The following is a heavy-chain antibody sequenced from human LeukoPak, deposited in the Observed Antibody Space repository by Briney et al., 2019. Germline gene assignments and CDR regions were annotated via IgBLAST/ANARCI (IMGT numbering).Heavy chain of an antibody. CDR3: ARDSLRSYYDSSGYYSLFDY. Sequence: ASVKVSCTASGYTFTSYGISWVRQAPGQGREWVGWISAYKGNTNYAQKREGRVTMTTDTSTSTAYMELRSLRSDDTAVYYCARDSLRSYYDSSGYYSLFDYWGQGTLVTVSS. D-gene: IGHD3-22*01. CDR2: ISAYKGNT. CDR1: GYTFTSYG. J-gene: IGHJ4*02. V-gene: IGHV1-18*01.